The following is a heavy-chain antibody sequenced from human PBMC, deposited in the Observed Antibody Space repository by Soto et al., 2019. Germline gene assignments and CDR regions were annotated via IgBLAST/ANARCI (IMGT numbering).Heavy chain of an antibody. V-gene: IGHV1-18*01. CDR1: GYTFTNYG. D-gene: IGHD2-2*02. CDR2: ISGYNGNT. Sequence: QVQLVQSGAEVKKPGASVQVSCKASGYTFTNYGISWVRQAPGQGLEWMGWISGYNGNTNYAQKLQGRVTMTRGTATSTAYMELGGLRSDDPAFYYCARFRVGHCGSTSCYMYHFDYGGQGTLFTVS. CDR3: ARFRVGHCGSTSCYMYHFDY. J-gene: IGHJ4*02.